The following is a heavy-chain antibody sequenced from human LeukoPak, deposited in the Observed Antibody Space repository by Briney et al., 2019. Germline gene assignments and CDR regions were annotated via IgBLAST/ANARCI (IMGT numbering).Heavy chain of an antibody. CDR2: IIPIFGTA. Sequence: SVKVSCKASGGTFSSYAISWVRQAPGQGLEWMGGIIPIFGTANYAQKFQGRVTITADESTSTAYMELSSLRSEDTAVYYCAREFPTRSIFGVVILYYFDYWGQGTLVTVSS. V-gene: IGHV1-69*13. J-gene: IGHJ4*02. CDR1: GGTFSSYA. CDR3: AREFPTRSIFGVVILYYFDY. D-gene: IGHD3-3*01.